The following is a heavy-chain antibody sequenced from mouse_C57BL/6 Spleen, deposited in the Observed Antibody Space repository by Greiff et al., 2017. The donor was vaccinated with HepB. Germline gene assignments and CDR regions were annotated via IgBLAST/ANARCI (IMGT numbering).Heavy chain of an antibody. CDR1: GYTFTSYW. CDR2: IHPNSGST. J-gene: IGHJ4*01. Sequence: QVQLQQSGAELVKPGASVKLSCKASGYTFTSYWMHWVKQRPGQGLEWIGMIHPNSGSTNYNEKFKSKATLTVDKSSSTAYMQLSSLTSEDSAVYYCAGSYYGNRYYAMDYWGQGTSVTVSS. V-gene: IGHV1-64*01. CDR3: AGSYYGNRYYAMDY. D-gene: IGHD2-10*01.